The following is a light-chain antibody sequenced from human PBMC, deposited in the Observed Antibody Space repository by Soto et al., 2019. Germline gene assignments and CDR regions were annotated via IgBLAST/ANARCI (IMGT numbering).Light chain of an antibody. V-gene: IGLV2-14*03. CDR3: NSYTSSGTYVL. CDR2: DVD. J-gene: IGLJ2*01. Sequence: QTVVTQPASVSGSPGQSITISCTGTSSDVGYYHYVSWYQHHPGKAPKLMIYDVDNRPSGVSDRFSGSKSGNTASLTISGLQAEDEADYYCNSYTSSGTYVLFGGGTKLTVL. CDR1: SSDVGYYHY.